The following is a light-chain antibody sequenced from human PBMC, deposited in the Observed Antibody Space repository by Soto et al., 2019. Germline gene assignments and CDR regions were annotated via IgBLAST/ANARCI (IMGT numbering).Light chain of an antibody. CDR2: DVS. V-gene: IGLV2-14*03. J-gene: IGLJ1*01. CDR3: NSYRTVSTYV. CDR1: SSDIGGYNF. Sequence: HSVLTQPASVSGSPGQSITISCTGTSSDIGGYNFVSWYQHHPGKAPKLLIHDVSNRPSGVSSRFSGSKSGNTASLTISGLQAEDEADYYCNSYRTVSTYVFGTGTKLTVL.